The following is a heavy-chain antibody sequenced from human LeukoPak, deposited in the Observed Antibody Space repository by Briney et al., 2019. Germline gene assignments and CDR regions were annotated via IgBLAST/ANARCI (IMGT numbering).Heavy chain of an antibody. D-gene: IGHD1-14*01. CDR2: ISYDGSNK. V-gene: IGHV3-30*18. Sequence: GGSLRLSCAASGFTFSSYGMHWVRQAPGKGLEWVAVISYDGSNKYYADSVKGRFTISRDNSKNTLYLQMNSLRAEDTAVYYCAKDMRDGTTNFDYWGQGTLVTVSS. CDR3: AKDMRDGTTNFDY. CDR1: GFTFSSYG. J-gene: IGHJ4*02.